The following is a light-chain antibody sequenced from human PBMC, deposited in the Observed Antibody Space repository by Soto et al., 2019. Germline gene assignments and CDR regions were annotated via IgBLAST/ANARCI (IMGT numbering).Light chain of an antibody. CDR3: QQYGNSPSYT. Sequence: EIVLTQSPGTLSLSPGERATLCCRASQDVSSSYLAWYQQKPGRVPRLVIYGASSRAAGIPDRFSGSGSGTDFTLTISRLEPEDFAVYYCQQYGNSPSYTFGQGTKLEI. CDR1: QDVSSSY. J-gene: IGKJ2*01. V-gene: IGKV3-20*01. CDR2: GAS.